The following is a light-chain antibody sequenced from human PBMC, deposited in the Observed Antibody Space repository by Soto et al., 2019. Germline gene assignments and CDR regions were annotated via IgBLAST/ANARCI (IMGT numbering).Light chain of an antibody. Sequence: QSALTQPASVSGSPGQSITISCAGTSSDVGSHPLVSWYQQHPGKAPKLMISEDTKRPSGVSNRFSGSKSGNMASLTISGIQAEDEADYYCCALTSAGTWVFGGGTKLTVL. V-gene: IGLV2-23*01. CDR3: CALTSAGTWV. CDR2: EDT. CDR1: SSDVGSHPL. J-gene: IGLJ3*02.